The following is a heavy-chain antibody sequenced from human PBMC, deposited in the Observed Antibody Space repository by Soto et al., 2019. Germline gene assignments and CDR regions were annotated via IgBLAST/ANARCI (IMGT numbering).Heavy chain of an antibody. CDR2: IVPVFPSV. CDR1: GGAFNNYA. J-gene: IGHJ6*02. Sequence: QVQLVQSGAEVKRPGSSVKVSCKASGGAFNNYAIYWVRQAPGQGLEWLGTIVPVFPSVYYAPRFQGRLTITADGSTHTVYKILIRLKAEDTAVHYCGRAMPSTAAAYFYNGLNVWGQGTSVTVSS. CDR3: GRAMPSTAAAYFYNGLNV. D-gene: IGHD6-13*01. V-gene: IGHV1-69*18.